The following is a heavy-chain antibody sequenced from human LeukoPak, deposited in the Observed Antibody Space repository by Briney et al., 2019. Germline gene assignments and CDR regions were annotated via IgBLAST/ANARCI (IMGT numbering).Heavy chain of an antibody. CDR1: GGTFSSYA. Sequence: ASVKVSCKASGGTFSSYAISWVRQAPGQGLEWMGGIIPIFGTANYAQEFQGRVTITADESTSTAYMELSSLRSEDTAVYYCARFIYDILTGPAAWFVDDYWGQGTLVTVSS. V-gene: IGHV1-69*13. CDR3: ARFIYDILTGPAAWFVDDY. D-gene: IGHD3-9*01. CDR2: IIPIFGTA. J-gene: IGHJ4*02.